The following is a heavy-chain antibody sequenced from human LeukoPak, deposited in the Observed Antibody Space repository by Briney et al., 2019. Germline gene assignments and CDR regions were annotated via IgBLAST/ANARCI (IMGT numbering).Heavy chain of an antibody. J-gene: IGHJ3*02. V-gene: IGHV4-59*01. CDR3: ARGLVLATDDAFDI. CDR1: GGSIRSYF. D-gene: IGHD5-12*01. CDR2: IWDTEIT. Sequence: SETLSLTCTVSGGSIRSYFWSWLRQPPGKGLEWIGYIWDTEITDYNPSLKSRVTISLDTSKNHFSLKLRSVTAADTALHFCARGLVLATDDAFDIWGQGTLVTVSS.